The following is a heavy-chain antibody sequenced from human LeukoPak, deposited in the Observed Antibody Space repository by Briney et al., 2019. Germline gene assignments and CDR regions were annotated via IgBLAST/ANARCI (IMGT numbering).Heavy chain of an antibody. D-gene: IGHD1-14*01. V-gene: IGHV3-53*01. J-gene: IGHJ4*02. CDR3: VRADNGFDQ. CDR2: IYSNGNI. Sequence: GGSLRLSCAATGFTVRSSHMSWIRLAPGKGLEWVSLIYSNGNIHYADSVKGRFTISRDISKNSLYLQMNSLRVGDTAVYYCVRADNGFDQWGQGALVTVSS. CDR1: GFTVRSSH.